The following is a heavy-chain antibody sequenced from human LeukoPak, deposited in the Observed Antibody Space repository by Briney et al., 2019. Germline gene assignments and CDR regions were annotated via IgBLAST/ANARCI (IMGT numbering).Heavy chain of an antibody. J-gene: IGHJ4*02. CDR1: GYTLTELS. Sequence: ASVKVSCTVSGYTLTELSMHWVRQAPGKGLEWMGGFDPEDGETIYAQKFQGRVTMTEDTSTDTAYMELSSLRSEDTAVYYCARGRIESLDPDEVPAANDPYFDYWGQGTLVTVSS. CDR2: FDPEDGET. V-gene: IGHV1-24*01. CDR3: ARGRIESLDPDEVPAANDPYFDY. D-gene: IGHD2-2*01.